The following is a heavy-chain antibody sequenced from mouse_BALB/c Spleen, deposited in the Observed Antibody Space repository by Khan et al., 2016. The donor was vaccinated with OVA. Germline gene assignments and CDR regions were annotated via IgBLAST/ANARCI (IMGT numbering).Heavy chain of an antibody. Sequence: VQLQQSGAELVKPGASVKLSCTASGFNIKDTYMHWVKQRPEQGLEWIGRIDPANGNTKYDPKFQGKATITADTSSKTAYLQLSSLTSEDTAVYYCARSTMITFDYWGQGTTLTVSS. V-gene: IGHV14-3*02. D-gene: IGHD2-4*01. CDR3: ARSTMITFDY. CDR1: GFNIKDTY. CDR2: IDPANGNT. J-gene: IGHJ2*01.